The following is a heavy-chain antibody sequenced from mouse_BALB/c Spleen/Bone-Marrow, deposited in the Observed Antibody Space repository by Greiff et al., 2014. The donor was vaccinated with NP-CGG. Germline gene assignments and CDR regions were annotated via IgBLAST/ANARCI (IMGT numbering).Heavy chain of an antibody. V-gene: IGHV1-61*01. J-gene: IGHJ2*01. Sequence: QVQLQQSGAELVRPGASVKLSCKASGYTFTGYWMNWVKQRPGQGLEWIGMIDPSDSETHYNEMFKDKATLTVDKSSSTVYMQFSGLTSEDSAVYYCVRKYGKGGDYWGQGITLTVSS. CDR1: GYTFTGYW. CDR3: VRKYGKGGDY. CDR2: IDPSDSET. D-gene: IGHD2-10*02.